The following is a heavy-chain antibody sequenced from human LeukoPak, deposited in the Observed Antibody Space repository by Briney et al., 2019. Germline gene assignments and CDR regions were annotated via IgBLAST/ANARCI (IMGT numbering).Heavy chain of an antibody. Sequence: ASVKVSCKASGATRYYMHWVRRAPGQGLEWLGWINPNSGGTNYAQKFQGRVTMTRDTSISTVYKELSRLRSHKRGADHCEAGGGLSSISISCYNYFDPWGQGTLVTVSS. CDR1: GATRYY. CDR3: EAGGGLSSISISCYNYFDP. V-gene: IGHV1-2*02. D-gene: IGHD2-2*01. J-gene: IGHJ5*02. CDR2: INPNSGGT.